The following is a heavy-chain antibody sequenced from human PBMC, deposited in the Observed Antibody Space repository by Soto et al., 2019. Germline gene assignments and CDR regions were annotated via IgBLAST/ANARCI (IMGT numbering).Heavy chain of an antibody. CDR1: GASVSSNSAA. V-gene: IGHV6-1*01. J-gene: IGHJ5*01. D-gene: IGHD3-22*01. CDR3: ARSGPGGYLAS. CDR2: TYYRSKWYN. Sequence: SKTVSHTCGVCGASVSSNSAAWNWIRQSPSRGLEWLGRTYYRSKWYNHYAVSVKSRITVNPDTSKNQFSLQLNSVTPEDTAVYYCARSGPGGYLASCGIGTLSTVAA.